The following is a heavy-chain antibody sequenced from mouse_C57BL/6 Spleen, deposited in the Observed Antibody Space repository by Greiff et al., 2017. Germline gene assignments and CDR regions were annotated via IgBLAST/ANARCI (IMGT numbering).Heavy chain of an antibody. CDR2: IWRGGST. V-gene: IGHV2-5*01. CDR1: GFSLTSYG. CDR3: AKNRGYGSSQGYFDV. D-gene: IGHD1-1*01. Sequence: LQESGPGLVQPSQSLSITCTVSGFSLTSYGVHWVRQSPGKGLEWLGVIWRGGSTDYNAAFMSRLSITKDNSKSQVFFKMNRLQADDTAIYYCAKNRGYGSSQGYFDVWGTGTTVTVSS. J-gene: IGHJ1*03.